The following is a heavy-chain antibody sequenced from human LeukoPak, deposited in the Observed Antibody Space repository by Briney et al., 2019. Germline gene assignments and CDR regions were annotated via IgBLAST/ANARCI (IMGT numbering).Heavy chain of an antibody. V-gene: IGHV3-30*03. CDR2: ISYDGSNK. D-gene: IGHD1-26*01. Sequence: GGSLRLSCAASGFTFSSYGMHWVRQAPGKGLEWVAVISYDGSNKYYADSVKGRFTISRDNSKNTLYLQMNSLRAEDTAVYYCAREADDGGSYYFDYWGQGTLVTVSS. J-gene: IGHJ4*02. CDR3: AREADDGGSYYFDY. CDR1: GFTFSSYG.